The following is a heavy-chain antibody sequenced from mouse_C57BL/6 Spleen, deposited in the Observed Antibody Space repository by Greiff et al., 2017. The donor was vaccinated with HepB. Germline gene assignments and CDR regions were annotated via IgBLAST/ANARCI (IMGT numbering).Heavy chain of an antibody. CDR2: INPSTGGT. J-gene: IGHJ3*01. Sequence: EVKLEESGPELVKPGASVKISCKASGYSFTGYYMNWVKQSPEKSLEWIGEINPSTGGTTYNQKFKAKATLTVDKSSSTAYMQLKSLTSEDSAVYYCARGPGLLEAYWGQGTLVTVSA. V-gene: IGHV1-42*01. CDR1: GYSFTGYY. D-gene: IGHD2-10*01. CDR3: ARGPGLLEAY.